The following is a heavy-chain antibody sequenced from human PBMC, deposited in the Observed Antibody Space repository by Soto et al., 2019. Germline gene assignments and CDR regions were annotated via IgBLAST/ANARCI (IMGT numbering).Heavy chain of an antibody. J-gene: IGHJ4*02. V-gene: IGHV3-33*01. Sequence: LRLSCAASGFTFSSYGMHWVRQAPGKGLEWVAVIWYDGSNKYYADSVKGRFTISRDNSKNTLYLQMNSLRAEDTAVYYCAREGRGYSGYDLDYWGQGTRVTVSS. CDR3: AREGRGYSGYDLDY. CDR1: GFTFSSYG. CDR2: IWYDGSNK. D-gene: IGHD5-12*01.